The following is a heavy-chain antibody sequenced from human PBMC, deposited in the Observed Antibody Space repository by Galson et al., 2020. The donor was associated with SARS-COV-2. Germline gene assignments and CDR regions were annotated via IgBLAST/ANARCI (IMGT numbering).Heavy chain of an antibody. D-gene: IGHD3-3*01. J-gene: IGHJ6*02. V-gene: IGHV3-30*03. Sequence: PGGSLRLSCAVSGFMFKNYTMHWVRQAPGKGLEWAAFVSYDGSNEQYRDSVKGRFTISRDNPKNRLYLQMNSLRAEDTAVYFCVRQHGDFWTDNSRCVDLWGQGTTVTVSS. CDR1: GFMFKNYT. CDR2: VSYDGSNE. CDR3: VRQHGDFWTDNSRCVDL.